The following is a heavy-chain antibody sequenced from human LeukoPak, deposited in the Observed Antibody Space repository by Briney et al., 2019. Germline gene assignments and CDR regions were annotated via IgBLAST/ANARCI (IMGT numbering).Heavy chain of an antibody. CDR1: GFSFSSYW. J-gene: IGHJ4*02. Sequence: PGGSLRLSCEASGFSFSSYWMSWVRQAPGKGLEWVANINQDGGQRHYVDSVKGRFTTSRDNAKNSLYLQMNSLRAEDTAVYFCARESDRAWPSSSSFYGDYWGQGTLVTVSS. CDR2: INQDGGQR. V-gene: IGHV3-7*01. CDR3: ARESDRAWPSSSSFYGDY. D-gene: IGHD2-15*01.